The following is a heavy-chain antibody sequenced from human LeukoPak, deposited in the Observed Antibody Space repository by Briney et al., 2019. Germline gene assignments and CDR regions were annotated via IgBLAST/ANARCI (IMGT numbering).Heavy chain of an antibody. V-gene: IGHV4-59*01. CDR1: GGSISTYY. D-gene: IGHD3-10*01. CDR2: IYYSGST. CDR3: ARLGGSGSYYRDY. J-gene: IGHJ4*02. Sequence: SETLSLTCTVSGGSISTYYWSWIRQPPGKGLEWIGYIYYSGSTNYNPSLRSRVTISVDTSKNQFSLKLSSVTAADTAVYYCARLGGSGSYYRDYWGQGALVTVSS.